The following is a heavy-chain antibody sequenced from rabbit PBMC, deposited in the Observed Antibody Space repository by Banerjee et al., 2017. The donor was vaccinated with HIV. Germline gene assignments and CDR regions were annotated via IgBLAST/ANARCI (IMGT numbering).Heavy chain of an antibody. CDR2: IDGGRSDST. V-gene: IGHV1S40*01. D-gene: IGHD4-1*01. CDR1: GFTISSSCW. CDR3: ARDLAGVIGWNFGL. Sequence: QSLEESGGDLVKPGASLTLTCTASGFTISSSCWMCWVRQAPGKGLEWIACIDGGRSDSTYYANWAKGRLTISKTSSTTVTLQMTSLTAADTATYLCARDLAGVIGWNFGLWGQGTLVTVS. J-gene: IGHJ3*01.